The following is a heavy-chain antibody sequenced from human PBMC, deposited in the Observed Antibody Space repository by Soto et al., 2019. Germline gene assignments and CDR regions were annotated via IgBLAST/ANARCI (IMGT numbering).Heavy chain of an antibody. J-gene: IGHJ3*02. CDR1: GFTFDDYA. D-gene: IGHD6-13*01. CDR3: AKGAAAGTDDAFDI. V-gene: IGHV3-9*01. CDR2: ISWNSGSI. Sequence: GGSLRLSCAASGFTFDDYAMHWVRQAPGKGLEWVSGISWNSGSIGYADSVKGRFTISRDNAKNSLYLQMNSLRAEDTALYYCAKGAAAGTDDAFDIWGQGTMVTVSS.